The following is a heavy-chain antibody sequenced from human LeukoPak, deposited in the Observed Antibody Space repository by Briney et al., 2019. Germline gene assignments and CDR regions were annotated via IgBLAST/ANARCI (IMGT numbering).Heavy chain of an antibody. CDR3: ASSSGSGLDY. Sequence: GGSQRLSCAASGFTFSNYWMHWVRQAPGKGLVWVSRINSDGSSTNYADSVKGRFTISRDNAKNTLYLQMNSLRAEDTAVYYCASSSGSGLDYWGQGTLVTVSS. J-gene: IGHJ4*02. CDR1: GFTFSNYW. V-gene: IGHV3-74*01. CDR2: INSDGSST. D-gene: IGHD2-15*01.